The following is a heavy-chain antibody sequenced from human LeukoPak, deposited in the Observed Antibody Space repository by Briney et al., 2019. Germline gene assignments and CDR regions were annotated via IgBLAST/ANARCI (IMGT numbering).Heavy chain of an antibody. CDR3: AREAYCSSTSCYGRNWFDP. J-gene: IGHJ5*02. D-gene: IGHD2-2*01. Sequence: GGSLRLSCAASGFTFSSYAMHWVRQAPGKGLEWVAVISYDGSNKYYADSVKGRFTISRDNSKNTLYLQMNSLRAEDTAVYYCAREAYCSSTSCYGRNWFDPWGQGTLVTVSS. CDR2: ISYDGSNK. V-gene: IGHV3-30-3*01. CDR1: GFTFSSYA.